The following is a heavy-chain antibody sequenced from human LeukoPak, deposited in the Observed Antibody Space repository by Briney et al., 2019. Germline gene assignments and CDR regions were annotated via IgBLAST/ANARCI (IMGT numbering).Heavy chain of an antibody. CDR1: GFIFHNYA. CDR3: AKGHSGYYYRSLFDS. Sequence: GGSLRLSCAASGFIFHNYAMYWVRQPPGKGLEWVSGISWNSGNIDYADSVKGRFTVSRDNTKNSLFLQIDGLRTEDTALYFCAKGHSGYYYRSLFDSWGQGTLVTVSS. V-gene: IGHV3-9*01. J-gene: IGHJ4*02. CDR2: ISWNSGNI. D-gene: IGHD3-22*01.